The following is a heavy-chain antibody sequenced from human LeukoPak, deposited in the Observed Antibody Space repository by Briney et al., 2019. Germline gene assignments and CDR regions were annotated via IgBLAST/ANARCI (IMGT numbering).Heavy chain of an antibody. CDR2: INPNSGDT. D-gene: IGHD1-26*01. CDR1: GYTFTDYY. CDR3: ARDRGSYFHDAFDI. Sequence: ASVKLSCKASGYTFTDYYMHWVRQAPGQGLEWMGWINPNSGDTNHAQNFQGRVTMTGDTPISTVYMELSRLTSDDAAVYYCARDRGSYFHDAFDIWGQGTMVTVSS. J-gene: IGHJ3*02. V-gene: IGHV1-2*02.